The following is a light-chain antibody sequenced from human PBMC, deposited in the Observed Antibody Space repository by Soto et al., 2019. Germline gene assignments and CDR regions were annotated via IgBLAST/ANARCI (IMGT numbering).Light chain of an antibody. CDR3: KQYNSYSKT. Sequence: DIQMTQSPSSLSASVGDRVTITCRASQSIASYLNWYQQKPGKPPKLLIYGSYTLQSGVPSRFSGSGSGTDFTLTISSLQPEDFATYYCKQYNSYSKTFGQGTKVDIK. V-gene: IGKV1-39*01. CDR1: QSIASY. CDR2: GSY. J-gene: IGKJ1*01.